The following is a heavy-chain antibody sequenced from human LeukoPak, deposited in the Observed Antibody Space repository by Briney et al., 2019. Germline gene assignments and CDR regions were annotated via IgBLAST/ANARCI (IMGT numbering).Heavy chain of an antibody. J-gene: IGHJ4*02. D-gene: IGHD5-12*01. Sequence: ASVTVSCKASGYTFIIYGISWVRQAPGQGVEWMGWISAYNGNTNYAQKFQGRVTMTTDTSTSTAYMELRSLRSDDTAVYYCARDSRYDEGYWGQGTLVTVSS. CDR3: ARDSRYDEGY. CDR1: GYTFIIYG. CDR2: ISAYNGNT. V-gene: IGHV1-18*01.